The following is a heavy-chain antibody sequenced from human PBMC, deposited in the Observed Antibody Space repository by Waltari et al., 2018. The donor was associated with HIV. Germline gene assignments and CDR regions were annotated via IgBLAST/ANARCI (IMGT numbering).Heavy chain of an antibody. V-gene: IGHV3-21*01. Sequence: EVQLVESGGGLVKPGGSLRLSCAASGFTFSSYTMNWVRQAPGKGREWVSSIIYRGSHIYYADSLKGRFTISRDNAKNSLYLQMNSLRAEDTAVYYCARYGGYSGPTLDYWGQGTLVTVSS. CDR2: IIYRGSHI. J-gene: IGHJ4*02. CDR1: GFTFSSYT. CDR3: ARYGGYSGPTLDY. D-gene: IGHD5-12*01.